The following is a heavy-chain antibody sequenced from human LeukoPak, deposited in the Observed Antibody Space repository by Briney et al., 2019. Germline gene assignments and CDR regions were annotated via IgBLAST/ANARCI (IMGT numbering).Heavy chain of an antibody. CDR3: AKANNGYHWFDP. J-gene: IGHJ5*02. D-gene: IGHD1/OR15-1a*01. CDR2: ISGSGGST. V-gene: IGHV3-23*01. Sequence: GGSLRLSCAASGFTFSSYAMSWDRQAPGKGLEWVSAISGSGGSTYYADSVKGRFTISRDNSKNTLYLQMSSLRAEDTAVYYCAKANNGYHWFDPWGQGTLVTVSS. CDR1: GFTFSSYA.